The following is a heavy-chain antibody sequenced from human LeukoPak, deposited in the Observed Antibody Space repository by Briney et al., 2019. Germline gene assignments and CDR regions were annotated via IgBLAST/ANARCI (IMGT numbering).Heavy chain of an antibody. CDR2: IYHSGST. CDR3: ARLGYCSSTSCYSILDYYYYMDV. V-gene: IGHV4-38-2*01. CDR1: GYSISSGYY. J-gene: IGHJ6*03. D-gene: IGHD2-2*01. Sequence: PSETLSLTCAVSGYSISSGYYWGWIRQPPGKGLEWIGSIYHSGSTYYNPSLKSRVTISVDTSKNQFSLKLSSVTAADTPVYYCARLGYCSSTSCYSILDYYYYMDVWGKGTTVTVSS.